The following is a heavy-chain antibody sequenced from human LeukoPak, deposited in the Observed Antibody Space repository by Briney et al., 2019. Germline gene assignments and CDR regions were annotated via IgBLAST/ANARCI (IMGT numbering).Heavy chain of an antibody. D-gene: IGHD2-15*01. CDR1: GFTFTSYS. Sequence: GGPLRLSCAASGFTFTSYSMNWVRQAPGKGLEWVSTISGGGGSTYYADSVKGRFTISKDNSKNTLYLQVNSLRAEDTAVYYCARYGSGWQGREGSLNYWGLGTLVTVSS. CDR2: ISGGGGST. V-gene: IGHV3-23*01. CDR3: ARYGSGWQGREGSLNY. J-gene: IGHJ4*02.